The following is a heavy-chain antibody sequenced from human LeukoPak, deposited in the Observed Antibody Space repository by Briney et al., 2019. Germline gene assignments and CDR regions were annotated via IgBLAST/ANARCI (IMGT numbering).Heavy chain of an antibody. CDR1: GFTFSSYW. CDR3: ARDSPNEGILWWSIDY. Sequence: RGSLRLSCAASGFTFSSYWMHWVRQAPGKGLVWVSRINSDGSSTSYADSVKGRFTISRDNAKNTLYLQMNSLRAEDTAVYYCARDSPNEGILWWSIDYWGQGTLVTVSS. V-gene: IGHV3-74*01. CDR2: INSDGSST. J-gene: IGHJ4*02. D-gene: IGHD2-21*01.